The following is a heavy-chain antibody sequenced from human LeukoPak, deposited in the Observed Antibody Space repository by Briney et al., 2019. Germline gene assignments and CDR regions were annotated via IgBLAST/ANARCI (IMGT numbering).Heavy chain of an antibody. Sequence: GASVKVSCKASGYTFTGYYMHWVRQAPGQGLEWMGWINPNSGGTNYAQKFQGWVTMTRDTSISTAYMELSRLRSDDTAVYYCARVRGIAVAGPLGYWGQGTLVTVSS. D-gene: IGHD6-19*01. J-gene: IGHJ4*02. CDR3: ARVRGIAVAGPLGY. CDR2: INPNSGGT. V-gene: IGHV1-2*04. CDR1: GYTFTGYY.